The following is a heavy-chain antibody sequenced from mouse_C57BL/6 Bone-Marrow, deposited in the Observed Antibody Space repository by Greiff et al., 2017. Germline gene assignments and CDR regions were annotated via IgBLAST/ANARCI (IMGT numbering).Heavy chain of an antibody. V-gene: IGHV5-9-1*02. CDR2: ISSGGDYI. CDR1: GVRFGGYA. Sequence: EVMLVESGEGGGKKGGVRTRVGGASGVRFGGYAMSCGRQTPEKRLEWVAYISSGGDYIYYADTVKGRFTISRDSARNTLYLQMSSLKSEDTAMYYYKRGKRHAVFAYWGQG. D-gene: IGHD3-2*01. CDR3: KRGKRHAVFAY. J-gene: IGHJ3*01.